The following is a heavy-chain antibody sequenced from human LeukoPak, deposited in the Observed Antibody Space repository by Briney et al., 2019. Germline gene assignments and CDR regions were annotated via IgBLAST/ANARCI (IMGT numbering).Heavy chain of an antibody. V-gene: IGHV4-39*07. CDR1: GGSISSSSYY. Sequence: PSETLSLTCTVSGGSISSSSYYWGWIRQPRGNGLEWIGSIYYSGSTYYNPSLKSRVTISVDTSKNQFSLKLSSVTAADTAVYYCARDFPHSSSEDYWGQGTLVTVSS. J-gene: IGHJ4*02. CDR3: ARDFPHSSSEDY. D-gene: IGHD6-13*01. CDR2: IYYSGST.